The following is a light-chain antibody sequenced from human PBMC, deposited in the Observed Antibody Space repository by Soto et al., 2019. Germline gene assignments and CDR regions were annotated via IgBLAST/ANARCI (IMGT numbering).Light chain of an antibody. Sequence: QSVLTQPASVSDSPGQSITISCTGTSSDVGGSNFVSWYQQHPGKPPKLIIYDVANRPSGVSNRFSGSKSGSTASLIISRLQTEDEADYYCVSYTSSTTYVFGTGTKVTXL. CDR3: VSYTSSTTYV. J-gene: IGLJ1*01. CDR1: SSDVGGSNF. V-gene: IGLV2-14*03. CDR2: DVA.